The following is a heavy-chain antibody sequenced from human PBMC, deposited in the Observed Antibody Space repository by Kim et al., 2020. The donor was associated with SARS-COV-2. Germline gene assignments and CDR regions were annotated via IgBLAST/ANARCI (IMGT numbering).Heavy chain of an antibody. V-gene: IGHV1-69*13. D-gene: IGHD2-2*02. Sequence: SVKVSCKASGGTFSSYAISWVRQAPGQGLEWMGGIIPIFGTANYAQKFQGRVTITADESTSTAYMELSSLRSEDTAVYYCATPYCSSTSCYNDYYGMDVWGQGTTVTVSS. CDR2: IIPIFGTA. CDR1: GGTFSSYA. CDR3: ATPYCSSTSCYNDYYGMDV. J-gene: IGHJ6*02.